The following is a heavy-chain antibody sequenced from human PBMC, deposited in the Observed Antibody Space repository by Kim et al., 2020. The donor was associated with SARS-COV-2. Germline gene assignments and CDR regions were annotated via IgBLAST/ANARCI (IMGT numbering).Heavy chain of an antibody. CDR2: R. V-gene: IGHV3-21*01. Sequence: RYYADSVKGRFTISRDNAKNSLYLQMNSLRAEDTAVYYCARVPSDYDSDYWGQGTLVTVSS. CDR3: ARVPSDYDSDY. J-gene: IGHJ4*02. D-gene: IGHD4-17*01.